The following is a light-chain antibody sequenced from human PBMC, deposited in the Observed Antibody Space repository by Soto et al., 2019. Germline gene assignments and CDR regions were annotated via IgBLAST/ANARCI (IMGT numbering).Light chain of an antibody. CDR1: SSDVGGYNY. CDR3: SSYTSSSTLYV. V-gene: IGLV2-14*01. J-gene: IGLJ1*01. CDR2: EVS. Sequence: ALTQPASVSGSPGQSITISCTGTSSDVGGYNYVSWYQQHPGKAPKLMIYEVSNRPSGVSNRFSGSKSGNTASLTISGLQAEDEADYYCSSYTSSSTLYVFGTGTKVTV.